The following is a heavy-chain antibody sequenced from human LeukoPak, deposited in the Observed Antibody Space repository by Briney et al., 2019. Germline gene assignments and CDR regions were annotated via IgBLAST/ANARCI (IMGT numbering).Heavy chain of an antibody. CDR3: AKEGGRYSGYDFPIDY. Sequence: GGSLRLSCAASGLTFSSYAMSWVRQAPGKGLEWVSAISGSGGSTYYADSVKGRFTISRDNSKNTLYLQMNSLRAEDTAVYYCAKEGGRYSGYDFPIDYWGQGTLVTVSS. D-gene: IGHD5-12*01. CDR1: GLTFSSYA. J-gene: IGHJ4*02. V-gene: IGHV3-23*01. CDR2: ISGSGGST.